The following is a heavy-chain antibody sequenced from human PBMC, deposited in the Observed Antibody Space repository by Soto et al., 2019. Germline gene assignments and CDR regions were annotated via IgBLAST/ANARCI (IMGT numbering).Heavy chain of an antibody. CDR3: VKEGYCSSTSCYIPWFDP. D-gene: IGHD2-2*02. V-gene: IGHV3-64D*06. CDR2: ISSNGGST. J-gene: IGHJ5*02. CDR1: GFTFSTYE. Sequence: GGSLRLSCAGSGFTFSTYEMNWGRQAPGKGLEWVSYISSNGGSTYYADSVKGRFTISRDNSKNTLYLQMSSLRAEDTAVYYCVKEGYCSSTSCYIPWFDPWGQGTLVTVSS.